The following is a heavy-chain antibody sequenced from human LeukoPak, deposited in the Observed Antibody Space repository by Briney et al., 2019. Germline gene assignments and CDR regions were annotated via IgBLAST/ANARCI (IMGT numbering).Heavy chain of an antibody. V-gene: IGHV3-9*01. CDR2: INWNSDII. CDR1: GFTFDDYG. J-gene: IGHJ4*02. Sequence: GGSLRLSCAASGFTFDDYGMHWVRQAPGKGLEWVSGINWNSDIILYADSVKGRFSLSRDDAKKSLVLQMNSLRPEDTAVYYCAKGRHVWTGWAYFDHWGLGTLVTVSS. D-gene: IGHD2-15*01. CDR3: AKGRHVWTGWAYFDH.